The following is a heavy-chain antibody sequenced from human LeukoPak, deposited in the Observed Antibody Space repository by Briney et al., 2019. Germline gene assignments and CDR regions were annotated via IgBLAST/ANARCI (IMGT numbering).Heavy chain of an antibody. V-gene: IGHV1-69*13. Sequence: ASVKVSCKASGGTFSSYIITWVRQAPGQGLEWMGRIIPIFGTPDYAQKFQGRVTITADESTSTAYMELSRLRSEDTAVYYCARQGYTNNLGGYFGDKDDGFDLWGQGTMVTVSS. CDR1: GGTFSSYI. CDR3: ARQGYTNNLGGYFGDKDDGFDL. J-gene: IGHJ3*01. CDR2: IIPIFGTP. D-gene: IGHD3-9*01.